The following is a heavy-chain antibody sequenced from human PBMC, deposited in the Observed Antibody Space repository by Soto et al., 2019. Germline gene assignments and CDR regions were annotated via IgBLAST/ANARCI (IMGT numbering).Heavy chain of an antibody. CDR3: ARDLWELLPYYYYGMDV. J-gene: IGHJ6*02. V-gene: IGHV3-48*02. CDR2: ISSSSSTI. Sequence: GGSLRLSCAACGFTFSSYSMNWVRQAPGKGLEWVSYISSSSSTIYYADSVKGRFTISRDNAKNSLYLQMNSLRDEDTAVYYCARDLWELLPYYYYGMDVWGQGTTVTVSS. D-gene: IGHD1-26*01. CDR1: GFTFSSYS.